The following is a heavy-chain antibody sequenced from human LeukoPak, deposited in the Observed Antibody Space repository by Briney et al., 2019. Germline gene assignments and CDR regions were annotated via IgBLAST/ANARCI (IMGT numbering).Heavy chain of an antibody. V-gene: IGHV5-51*01. CDR1: GYSFTNYW. D-gene: IGHD2-21*02. Sequence: GESLKTSCKGSGYSFTNYWIGWVRQMPGKGLEFMGIIYPGDSDTRYSPSFQGQVTISADKSISTAYLQWSSLKASDTAMYYCARRADCGGDCYLQYYFDYWGQGTLVTVSS. J-gene: IGHJ4*02. CDR3: ARRADCGGDCYLQYYFDY. CDR2: IYPGDSDT.